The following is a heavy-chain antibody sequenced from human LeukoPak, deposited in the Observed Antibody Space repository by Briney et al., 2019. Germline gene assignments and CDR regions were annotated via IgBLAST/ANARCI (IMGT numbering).Heavy chain of an antibody. Sequence: TSETLSLTCAVSGYSISSGYYWGWIRQPPGQGLEWIGSIYHSGSTYYNPSLKSRVTISVDTSKNQFSLKLSSVTAADTAVYYCARDIYCSGGSCHGNWFDPWGQGTLVTVSS. CDR3: ARDIYCSGGSCHGNWFDP. J-gene: IGHJ5*02. D-gene: IGHD2-15*01. CDR2: IYHSGST. V-gene: IGHV4-38-2*02. CDR1: GYSISSGYY.